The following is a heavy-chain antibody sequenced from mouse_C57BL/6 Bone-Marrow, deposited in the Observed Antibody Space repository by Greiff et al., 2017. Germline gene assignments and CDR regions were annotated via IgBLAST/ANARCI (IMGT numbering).Heavy chain of an antibody. J-gene: IGHJ1*03. CDR2: IDPSDSYT. CDR1: GYTFTSYW. Sequence: QVQLQQPGAELVMPGASVKLSCKASGYTFTSYWMHWVKQRPGQGLEWIGEIDPSDSYTNYNQKFKGKSTLTVDKSSSTAYMQLSSLTSEDSAVXYWAPLRRWYFDVWGTGTTVTVSS. CDR3: APLRRWYFDV. D-gene: IGHD1-2*01. V-gene: IGHV1-69*01.